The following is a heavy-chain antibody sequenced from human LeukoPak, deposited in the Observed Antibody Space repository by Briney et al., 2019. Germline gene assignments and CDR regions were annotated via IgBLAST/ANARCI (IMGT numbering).Heavy chain of an antibody. Sequence: PSETLSLTCTVSLDSITRYYWSWIRQPPGKGLEWIGYISSSGSTNYNPSLKSRVTMSVDTSKNQFSLKLNSVTAADTAVYYCARSRDSSGYRNNWFDPWGQGTLVTVSS. V-gene: IGHV4-59*01. CDR3: ARSRDSSGYRNNWFDP. D-gene: IGHD3-22*01. J-gene: IGHJ5*02. CDR2: ISSSGST. CDR1: LDSITRYY.